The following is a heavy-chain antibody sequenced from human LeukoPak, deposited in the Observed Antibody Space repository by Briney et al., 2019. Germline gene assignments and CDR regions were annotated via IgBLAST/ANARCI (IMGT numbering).Heavy chain of an antibody. CDR1: GFTFSSYG. J-gene: IGHJ4*02. Sequence: GGTLRLSCAASGFTFSSYGMSWVRQAPGKGLEWVGRIKSKIDGGTTDYAAPVKGRFTISRDDSKNTLYLQMNSLRTEDTAMYYCTTDSIAAAGTAWATFDYWGQGTLVTVSS. CDR2: IKSKIDGGTT. CDR3: TTDSIAAAGTAWATFDY. V-gene: IGHV3-15*01. D-gene: IGHD6-13*01.